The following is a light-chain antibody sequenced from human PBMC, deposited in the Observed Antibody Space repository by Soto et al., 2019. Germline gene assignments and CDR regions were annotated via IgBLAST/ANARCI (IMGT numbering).Light chain of an antibody. CDR1: QSVLYSSNNKNF. J-gene: IGKJ1*01. Sequence: DFVMTQSPDSLAVSLGERATINCKSSQSVLYSSNNKNFLAWYQQKPGQPPKLLIYWASTRESGVPDRFSGSGSGTDFTLTISSLQAEDVAVYYCQQYDSTPRTFGQGTKVEIK. CDR3: QQYDSTPRT. V-gene: IGKV4-1*01. CDR2: WAS.